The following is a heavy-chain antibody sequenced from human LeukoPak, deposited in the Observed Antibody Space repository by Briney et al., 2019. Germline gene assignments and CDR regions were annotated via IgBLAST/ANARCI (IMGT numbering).Heavy chain of an antibody. CDR3: ARGQRLHYDSSGCKALSY. Sequence: SETLSLTCAVYGGSFSGYYWSWIRQPPGKGREWIGEINHSGSTNYNPSLKSRVTISVDTSKNQFSLKLSSVTAADTAVYYCARGQRLHYDSSGCKALSYWGQGTLVTVSS. CDR1: GGSFSGYY. V-gene: IGHV4-34*01. J-gene: IGHJ4*02. CDR2: INHSGST. D-gene: IGHD3-22*01.